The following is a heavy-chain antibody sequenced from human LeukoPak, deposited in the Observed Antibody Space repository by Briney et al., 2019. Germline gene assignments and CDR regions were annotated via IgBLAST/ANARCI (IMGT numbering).Heavy chain of an antibody. J-gene: IGHJ3*02. CDR3: ARGLLYDGDAFDI. Sequence: GGSLRLSCAASGFTFSSYSTNWVRQAPGKGLEWVSSISSSSSYIYYADSVKGRFTISRDNAKNSLYLQMNSLRAEDTAVYYCARGLLYDGDAFDIWGQGTMVTVSS. CDR1: GFTFSSYS. CDR2: ISSSSSYI. V-gene: IGHV3-21*01. D-gene: IGHD3-22*01.